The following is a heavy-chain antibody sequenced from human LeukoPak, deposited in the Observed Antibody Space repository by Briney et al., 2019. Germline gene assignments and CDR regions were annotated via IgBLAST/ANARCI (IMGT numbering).Heavy chain of an antibody. J-gene: IGHJ4*02. V-gene: IGHV1-69*05. CDR3: ARSRDGYNYPYDFDY. CDR1: GGTFSSYA. Sequence: ASVKVSCKASGGTFSSYAISWVRQAPGQGLEWMGGIIPIFGTANYAQKFQGRVTITTDESTSTAYMELSSLRSEDTAVYYCARSRDGYNYPYDFDYWGQGTPVTVSS. D-gene: IGHD5-24*01. CDR2: IIPIFGTA.